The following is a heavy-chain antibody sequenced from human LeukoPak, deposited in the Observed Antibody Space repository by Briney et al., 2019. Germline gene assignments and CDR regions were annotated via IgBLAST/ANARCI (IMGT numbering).Heavy chain of an antibody. J-gene: IGHJ1*01. V-gene: IGHV3-23*01. CDR3: AKVVSYSSGSFFHH. CDR2: VNGSGYSA. Sequence: GGSLRLSCAASGLTFSSYAMSWVRQAPGKGLEWVSSVNGSGYSAYYADSVKGRFTISRDNSKDTLFLQMSTLRVEDTAVYYCAKVVSYSSGSFFHHWGQGTLVTVSS. CDR1: GLTFSSYA. D-gene: IGHD6-19*01.